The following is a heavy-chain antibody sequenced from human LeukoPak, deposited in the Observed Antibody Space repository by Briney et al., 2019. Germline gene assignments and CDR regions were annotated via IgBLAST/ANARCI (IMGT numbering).Heavy chain of an antibody. D-gene: IGHD3-10*01. Sequence: GGSLRLSCAASGFTFSNYGMHWVRQAPGKGLEWVAFIRYDGSDKYYADSVKGRFTISRDNSKNTLYLQMNSLRGEDTALYYCAKAELLTNWGQGTLITVSS. V-gene: IGHV3-30*02. J-gene: IGHJ4*02. CDR2: IRYDGSDK. CDR1: GFTFSNYG. CDR3: AKAELLTN.